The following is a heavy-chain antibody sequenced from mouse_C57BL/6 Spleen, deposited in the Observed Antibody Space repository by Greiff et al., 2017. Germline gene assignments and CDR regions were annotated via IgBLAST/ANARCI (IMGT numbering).Heavy chain of an antibody. Sequence: VQLQQSGPELVKPGASVKISCKASGYTFTDYYMNWVKQSHGKSLEWIGDINPNNGGTSYNQKFKGKATLTVDKSSSTAYMELRSLTSEDSAVYYCARCYYGSFYYFDYWGQGTTLTVSS. J-gene: IGHJ2*01. CDR1: GYTFTDYY. V-gene: IGHV1-26*01. CDR2: INPNNGGT. D-gene: IGHD1-1*01. CDR3: ARCYYGSFYYFDY.